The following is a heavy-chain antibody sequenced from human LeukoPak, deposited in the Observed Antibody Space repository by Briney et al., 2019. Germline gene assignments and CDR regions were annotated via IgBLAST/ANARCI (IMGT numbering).Heavy chain of an antibody. J-gene: IGHJ4*02. D-gene: IGHD5-18*01. V-gene: IGHV3-30*02. CDR1: GFTFSSYG. CDR2: MRCDGSNK. CDR3: AKGQLWLLDY. Sequence: GGSLRLSCAASGFTFSSYGMHWVRQAPGRGLEWVAFMRCDGSNKYYADSVKGRFTISRDNSKNTLYLQMNSLRAEDTAVYYCAKGQLWLLDYWGQGTLVTVSS.